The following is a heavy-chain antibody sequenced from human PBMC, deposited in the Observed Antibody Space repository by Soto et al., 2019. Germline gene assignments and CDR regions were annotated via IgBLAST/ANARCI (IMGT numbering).Heavy chain of an antibody. CDR2: IYYSGST. CDR3: AAHEGYSSSSFDY. CDR1: GGSISSYY. J-gene: IGHJ4*02. Sequence: SETLSLTCTVSGGSISSYYWSWIRQPPGKGLEWIGYIYYSGSTNYNPSLKSRVTISVDTSKNQFSLKLSSVTAADTAVYYCAAHEGYSSSSFDYWGQGTLVTVSS. D-gene: IGHD6-6*01. V-gene: IGHV4-59*01.